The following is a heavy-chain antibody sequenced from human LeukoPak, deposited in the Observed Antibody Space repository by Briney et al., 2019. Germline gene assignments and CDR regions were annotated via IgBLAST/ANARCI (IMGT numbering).Heavy chain of an antibody. Sequence: PSETLSLTCTVSGGSVNNYFWSWIRRPPGKGLEWIGYIADSGNTEYNPSLKSQVSISIAKSKNQFFLKLSSVPAADTAMYYCARSDYYGSGSHTVCDAFDIWGQGTRVTVSS. CDR1: GGSVNNYF. D-gene: IGHD3-10*01. V-gene: IGHV4-59*02. CDR3: ARSDYYGSGSHTVCDAFDI. J-gene: IGHJ3*02. CDR2: IADSGNT.